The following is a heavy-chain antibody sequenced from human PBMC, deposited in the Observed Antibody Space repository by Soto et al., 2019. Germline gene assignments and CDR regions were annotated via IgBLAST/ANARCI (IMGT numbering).Heavy chain of an antibody. CDR1: GLTFSSYK. J-gene: IGHJ4*02. V-gene: IGHV3-48*03. Sequence: GGSLRLSCAASGLTFSSYKMNWVRQAPGKGLEWVSYISSSGSTIYYADSVKGRFTISRDNAKNSLYLQMNGLRAEDTAVYYCAGDNQCLVDYRGQGPLVTVSS. CDR2: ISSSGSTI. CDR3: AGDNQCLVDY. D-gene: IGHD6-19*01.